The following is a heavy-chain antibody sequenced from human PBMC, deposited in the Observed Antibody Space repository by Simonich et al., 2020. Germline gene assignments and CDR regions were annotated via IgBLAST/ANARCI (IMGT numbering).Heavy chain of an antibody. J-gene: IGHJ5*02. CDR3: ARDRNWGWFDP. D-gene: IGHD7-27*01. Sequence: QVQLVESGGGVVQPWRSLRLSCAASGFTFSSYATHWVRHAPGKGLEWGAVKSYDGSHKNYAYSVKGRFTISRDNSKNTLYLQMNSLRAEDTAVYYCARDRNWGWFDPWGQGTLVTVSS. CDR1: GFTFSSYA. CDR2: KSYDGSHK. V-gene: IGHV3-30*07.